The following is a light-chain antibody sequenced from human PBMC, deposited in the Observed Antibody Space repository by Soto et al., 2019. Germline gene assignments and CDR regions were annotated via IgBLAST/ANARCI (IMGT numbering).Light chain of an antibody. J-gene: IGKJ1*01. Sequence: EIVMTQSPATLSVSPGEGATLFCRASQSISYNLAWYQQKPCQSPRLLIYVASSRATGVPARFSGSGSGTEFTLPISSLQSGDFAVYYCQQHDNWPSTFGQGTKVDVK. CDR1: QSISYN. V-gene: IGKV3-15*01. CDR2: VAS. CDR3: QQHDNWPST.